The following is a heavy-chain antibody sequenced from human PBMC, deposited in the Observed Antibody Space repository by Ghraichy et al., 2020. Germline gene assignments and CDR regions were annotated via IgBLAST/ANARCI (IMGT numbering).Heavy chain of an antibody. D-gene: IGHD3-16*01. J-gene: IGHJ4*02. CDR3: TKGGSTALGD. Sequence: GSLRLSCAASGFILSSDWMHWVRQVPGKGLVWVSHINPDGTITNYVDSVKGRFTISRDIAKNTLYLQMNSLTVDDTALYYCTKGGSTALGDWGQGTLVTFSS. V-gene: IGHV3-74*01. CDR2: INPDGTIT. CDR1: GFILSSDW.